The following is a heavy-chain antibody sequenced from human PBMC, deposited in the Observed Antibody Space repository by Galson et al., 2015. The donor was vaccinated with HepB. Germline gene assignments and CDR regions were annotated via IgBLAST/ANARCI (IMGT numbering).Heavy chain of an antibody. CDR3: ARAVVPAPAPFDY. J-gene: IGHJ4*02. V-gene: IGHV4-61*01. CDR1: GGSVSSASYY. D-gene: IGHD2-2*01. CDR2: IYFSGST. Sequence: ETLSLTCTVSGGSVSSASYYWSWIRQPPGKGLESIGYIYFSGSTNYNPSLKSRVTISVDTSKNEFSLKLSSVTAADTAVYYCARAVVPAPAPFDYWGQGTLVTVSS.